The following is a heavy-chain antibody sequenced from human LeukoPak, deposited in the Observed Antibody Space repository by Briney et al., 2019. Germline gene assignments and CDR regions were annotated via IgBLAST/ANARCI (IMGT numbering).Heavy chain of an antibody. CDR1: GFTFSSYS. D-gene: IGHD3-9*01. J-gene: IGHJ3*02. Sequence: GGSLRLSCAASGFTFSSYSMNWVRQAPGKGLEWVSYISSSSSTTYYADSVKGRFTISRDNSKNTLYLQMNSLRAEDTAVYYCARTGSYDILTGYYVDAFDIWGQGTMVTVSS. CDR2: ISSSSSTT. CDR3: ARTGSYDILTGYYVDAFDI. V-gene: IGHV3-48*01.